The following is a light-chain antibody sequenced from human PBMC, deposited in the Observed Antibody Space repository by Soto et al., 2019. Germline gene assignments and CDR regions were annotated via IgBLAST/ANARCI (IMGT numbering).Light chain of an antibody. V-gene: IGLV2-8*01. CDR1: SSDVGAYNY. CDR3: ISYAVSNNFFYV. Sequence: QSALAQPPSASGSPGQSVTISCTGTSSDVGAYNYVSWYQQHPGKAPKLMISEVTKRPSGVPDRFSGSKSGNTASLTVSGLQTEDEADYFCISYAVSNNFFYVLGTGTKVTVL. CDR2: EVT. J-gene: IGLJ1*01.